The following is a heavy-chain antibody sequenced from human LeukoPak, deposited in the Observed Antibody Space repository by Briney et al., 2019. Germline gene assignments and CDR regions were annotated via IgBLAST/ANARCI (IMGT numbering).Heavy chain of an antibody. Sequence: PSETLSLTCTVSGGSISSYYWSWIRQPPGKGLEWIGCIYYSGSTNYNPSLKSRVTISVDTSKNQFSLKLSSVTAADTAVYYCARVDYGGNPITFDYWGQGTLVTVSS. V-gene: IGHV4-59*12. CDR2: IYYSGST. J-gene: IGHJ4*02. CDR1: GGSISSYY. D-gene: IGHD4-23*01. CDR3: ARVDYGGNPITFDY.